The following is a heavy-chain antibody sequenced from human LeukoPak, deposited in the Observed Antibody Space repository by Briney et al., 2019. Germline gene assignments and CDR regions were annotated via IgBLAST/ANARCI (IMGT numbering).Heavy chain of an antibody. CDR1: GGSFSGYY. V-gene: IGHV4-34*01. D-gene: IGHD5-18*01. Sequence: SETLSLTCAAYGGSFSGYYLSWIRQPPGKGLEWIGEINHSGSTNYNPSLKSRVTISVDTSKNQFSLKLSSVTAADTAVYYCARGGRDTAMVPFDYWGQGTLVTASS. CDR2: INHSGST. J-gene: IGHJ4*02. CDR3: ARGGRDTAMVPFDY.